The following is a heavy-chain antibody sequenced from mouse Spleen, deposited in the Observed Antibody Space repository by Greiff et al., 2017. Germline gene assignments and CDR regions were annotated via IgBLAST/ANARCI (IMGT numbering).Heavy chain of an antibody. V-gene: IGHV1-58*01. CDR3: ARYYYGSSYWYFDV. CDR2: IYIGNGYT. D-gene: IGHD1-1*01. J-gene: IGHJ1*03. CDR1: GYTFTSYG. Sequence: VQLKESGAELVRPGSSVKMSCKTSGYTFTSYGINWVKQRPGQGLEWIGYIYIGNGYTEYNEKFKGKATLTSDTSSSTAYMQLSSLTSEDSAIYFCARYYYGSSYWYFDVWGTGTTVTVSS.